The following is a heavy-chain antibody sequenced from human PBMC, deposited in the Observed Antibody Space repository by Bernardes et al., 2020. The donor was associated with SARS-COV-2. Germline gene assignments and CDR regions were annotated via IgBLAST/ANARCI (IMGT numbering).Heavy chain of an antibody. D-gene: IGHD6-13*01. V-gene: IGHV1-2*02. Sequence: ASVKVSCKASGYSFSGHYIHWVRQAPGQGLEWMGWISPSSGDTNYAQKFQGRVTLTRDTSIRIAYMDLSGLRSGDTAVYYCASAYSSSFAAFDLWGQGTMVTVSS. CDR1: GYSFSGHY. CDR3: ASAYSSSFAAFDL. CDR2: ISPSSGDT. J-gene: IGHJ3*01.